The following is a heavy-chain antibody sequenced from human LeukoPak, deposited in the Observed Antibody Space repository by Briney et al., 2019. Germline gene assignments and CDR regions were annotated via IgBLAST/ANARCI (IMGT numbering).Heavy chain of an antibody. CDR3: ASPYFGYSSGWYDY. CDR1: GFTFSSYA. J-gene: IGHJ4*02. CDR2: ISYDGSNK. Sequence: PGRSLRLSCAASGFTFSSYAMHWVRQAPGKGLEWVAVISYDGSNKYYADSVKGRFTISRDNSKNTLYLQMNSLRAEDTAVYYCASPYFGYSSGWYDYWGQGTLVTVSS. D-gene: IGHD6-19*01. V-gene: IGHV3-30-3*01.